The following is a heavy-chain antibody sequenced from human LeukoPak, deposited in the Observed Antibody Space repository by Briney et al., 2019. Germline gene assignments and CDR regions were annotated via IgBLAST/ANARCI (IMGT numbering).Heavy chain of an antibody. V-gene: IGHV3-9*01. CDR1: GFTFDDYA. D-gene: IGHD1-26*01. J-gene: IGHJ4*02. Sequence: QSGRSLRLSCAASGFTFDDYAMHRVRQAPGKGLEWVSGISWNSGTIGYADSVKGRFTISRDNAKNSLFLQMNSLRAEDTALYYCAKGMQGGATSYFDYWGQGTLVTVSS. CDR3: AKGMQGGATSYFDY. CDR2: ISWNSGTI.